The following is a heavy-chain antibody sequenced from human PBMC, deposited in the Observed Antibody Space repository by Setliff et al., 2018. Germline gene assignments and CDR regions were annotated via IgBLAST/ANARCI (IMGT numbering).Heavy chain of an antibody. Sequence: LTCAVSGDSISSRYWMSWVRQAPGKGLEWVANIKQDGSEKYYVDSVKGRFTISRDNAKNSLYLQMNSLRAEDTAVYYCARDHVYGSQYYYYYYGMDVWGQGTTVTVSS. CDR3: ARDHVYGSQYYYYYYGMDV. J-gene: IGHJ6*02. CDR1: GDSISSRYW. D-gene: IGHD3-10*01. V-gene: IGHV3-7*01. CDR2: IKQDGSEK.